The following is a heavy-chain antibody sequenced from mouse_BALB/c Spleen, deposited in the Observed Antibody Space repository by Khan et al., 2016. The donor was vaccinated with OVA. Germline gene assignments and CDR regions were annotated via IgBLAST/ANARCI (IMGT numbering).Heavy chain of an antibody. CDR3: TRRCYYYDSTYDWYFDV. J-gene: IGHJ1*01. D-gene: IGHD1-1*01. V-gene: IGHV1-69*02. Sequence: QVQLQQPGAELVRPGASVKLSCKASGYTFTNYWINWVRQRPGQGLEWIGNIYPSDSFTNYNQKFRDKATLTVDKSSSTVYMQLSSPTSEDSAVYHCTRRCYYYDSTYDWYFDVWGAGTTVTVSS. CDR2: IYPSDSFT. CDR1: GYTFTNYW.